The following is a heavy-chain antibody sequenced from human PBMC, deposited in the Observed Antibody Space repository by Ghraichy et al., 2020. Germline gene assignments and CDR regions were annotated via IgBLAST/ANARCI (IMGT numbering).Heavy chain of an antibody. CDR3: ARVRKQWLAGANDAFDI. V-gene: IGHV5-51*01. CDR1: GYSFTSYW. D-gene: IGHD6-19*01. Sequence: GESLNNSCKGSGYSFTSYWIGWVRQMPGKGLEWMGIIYPGDSDTRYSPSFQGQVTISADKSISTAYLQWSSLKASDTAMYYCARVRKQWLAGANDAFDIWGQGTMVTVSS. CDR2: IYPGDSDT. J-gene: IGHJ3*02.